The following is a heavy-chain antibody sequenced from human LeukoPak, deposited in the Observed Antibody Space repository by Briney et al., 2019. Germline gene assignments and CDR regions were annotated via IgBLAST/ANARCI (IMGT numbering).Heavy chain of an antibody. V-gene: IGHV1-2*02. J-gene: IGHJ5*02. CDR1: GYTFTGYY. CDR3: AREVTTVTTGFEYNWFDP. D-gene: IGHD4-17*01. CDR2: INPNSGGT. Sequence: ASVKVSCKASGYTFTGYYMHWVRQAPGQGLEWMGWINPNSGGTNYAQKFQGRVTMTRDTSISTAYMELSRLRSDDTAVYYCAREVTTVTTGFEYNWFDPWGQGTLVTVSS.